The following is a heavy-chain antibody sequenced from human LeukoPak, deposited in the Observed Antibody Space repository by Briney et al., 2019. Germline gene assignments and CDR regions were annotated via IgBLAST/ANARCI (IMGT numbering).Heavy chain of an antibody. CDR2: IYPGDSDT. CDR1: GYSFTSYW. Sequence: GESLKISCKGSGYSFTSYWIGWVRQMPGKGLEWMGNIYPGDSDTRYSPSFQGQVTISADKSISTAYLQWSSLKASDTAMYYCARLRSGDIVVVPAAIAGWFAPWGQGTLVTVSS. V-gene: IGHV5-51*01. J-gene: IGHJ5*02. CDR3: ARLRSGDIVVVPAAIAGWFAP. D-gene: IGHD2-2*02.